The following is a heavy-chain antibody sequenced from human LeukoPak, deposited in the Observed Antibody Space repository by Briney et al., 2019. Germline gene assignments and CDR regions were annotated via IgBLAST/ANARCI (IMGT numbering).Heavy chain of an antibody. CDR3: AKVIRGGYGMDV. V-gene: IGHV3-11*06. Sequence: GGSLRLSCAASGFTFSDYYMTWIRQAPGKGLEWVSYISDSSSITYYADSVKGRFTISRDNAKNSLSLQLNSLRDEDTAVYFCAKVIRGGYGMDVWGQGTTVTVSS. J-gene: IGHJ6*02. D-gene: IGHD3-10*01. CDR2: ISDSSSIT. CDR1: GFTFSDYY.